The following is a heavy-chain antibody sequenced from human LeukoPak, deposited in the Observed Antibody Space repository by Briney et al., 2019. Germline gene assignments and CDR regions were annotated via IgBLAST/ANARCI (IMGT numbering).Heavy chain of an antibody. CDR2: IDPSSYYI. J-gene: IGHJ4*02. CDR1: GFTSSSYS. V-gene: IGHV3-21*01. D-gene: IGHD1-1*01. CDR3: ARVSGRLERQSDLDF. Sequence: GGSLRLSCAASGFTSSSYSMNWVRQAPGKGLEWVSSIDPSSYYIYYGDSVKGRSAISRDNAKNSLYLQINSLRAEDTAVYYCARVSGRLERQSDLDFWGQGTLVTASS.